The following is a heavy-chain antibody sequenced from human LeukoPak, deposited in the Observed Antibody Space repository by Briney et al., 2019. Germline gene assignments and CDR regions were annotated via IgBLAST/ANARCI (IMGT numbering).Heavy chain of an antibody. CDR2: IRFDGSTK. V-gene: IGHV3-30*02. Sequence: GGSLRLSCVASGITFRSSSMHWVRQAPGPGLEWLAFIRFDGSTKYYADSVKGRFTVSRDNSKSTLYLQMNSLRAEDTAVYYCAQPDFWGQGTLVTVSS. CDR3: AQPDF. CDR1: GITFRSSS. J-gene: IGHJ4*02.